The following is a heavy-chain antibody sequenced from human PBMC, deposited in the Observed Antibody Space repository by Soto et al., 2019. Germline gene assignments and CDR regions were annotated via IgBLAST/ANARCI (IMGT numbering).Heavy chain of an antibody. Sequence: GGSLRLSCAASGFTLSSNYMSWVRQAPGKGLEWVSVFYSGGSTYYADSVRGRFTISRDNSKNTLYLQMNSLRAEDTALYYCARVSTTAKTFEFWGQGTLVTVSS. CDR1: GFTLSSNY. CDR2: FYSGGST. V-gene: IGHV3-53*01. CDR3: ARVSTTAKTFEF. J-gene: IGHJ4*02. D-gene: IGHD4-17*01.